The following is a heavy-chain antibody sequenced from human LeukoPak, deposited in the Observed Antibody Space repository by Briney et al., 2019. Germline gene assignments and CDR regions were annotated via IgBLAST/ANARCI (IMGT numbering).Heavy chain of an antibody. Sequence: GGSPRLSCAASGFTFSSYDLTWVRQAPGKGLEWVANIKQDGSEKYYVDSVKGRFTISRDNAKNSLYLQMDSLRAEDTAVYYCAREATPGGRAWEIDYWGQGTLVTVSS. V-gene: IGHV3-7*01. J-gene: IGHJ4*02. CDR2: IKQDGSEK. D-gene: IGHD1-26*01. CDR3: AREATPGGRAWEIDY. CDR1: GFTFSSYD.